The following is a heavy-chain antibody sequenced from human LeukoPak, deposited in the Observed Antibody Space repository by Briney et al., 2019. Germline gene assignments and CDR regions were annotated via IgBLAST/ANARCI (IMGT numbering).Heavy chain of an antibody. CDR1: GFTFNSYG. CDR3: AKGVSRGVDPTGLEY. D-gene: IGHD1-1*01. V-gene: IGHV3-30*18. Sequence: PGKSLRLSCVASGFTFNSYGMHWVRQAPGKGPEWVAVISYDGSDRYYANFVKGRFTISRDNSKNTLFLQTNSMRPEDTAVYYCAKGVSRGVDPTGLEYWGQGTLVTVSS. CDR2: ISYDGSDR. J-gene: IGHJ4*02.